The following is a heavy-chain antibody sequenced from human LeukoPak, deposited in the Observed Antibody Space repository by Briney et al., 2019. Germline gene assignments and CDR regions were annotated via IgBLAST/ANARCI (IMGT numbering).Heavy chain of an antibody. CDR2: VKNRGDGRTT. V-gene: IGHV3-15*07. D-gene: IGHD3-16*01. CDR3: TTEYFGGFEY. J-gene: IGHJ4*02. CDR1: TFTKSW. Sequence: GGSLRLSCVVSTFTKSWMNWVRQAPGKGLEWVGRVKNRGDGRTTDYAAPVKGRFIISRDDSKKTVYLQMDSLKTEDTAVYFCTTEYFGGFEYWGQGTLVTVSS.